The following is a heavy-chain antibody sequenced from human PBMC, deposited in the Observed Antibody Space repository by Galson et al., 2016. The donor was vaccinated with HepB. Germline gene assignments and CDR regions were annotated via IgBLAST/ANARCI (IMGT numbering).Heavy chain of an antibody. CDR3: AKRGSRAGGTWITMIRGDQIYYVDY. CDR2: IKEDGTEK. V-gene: IGHV3-7*03. Sequence: SLRLSCAASGFTFSSFWMNWVRQAPGMGLEWVANIKEDGTEKYYMDSVKGRFTVSRDNSKNTLYLQMNSLRAEDTAVYYCAKRGSRAGGTWITMIRGDQIYYVDYWGQGTLVTVAS. D-gene: IGHD3-10*01. J-gene: IGHJ4*02. CDR1: GFTFSSFW.